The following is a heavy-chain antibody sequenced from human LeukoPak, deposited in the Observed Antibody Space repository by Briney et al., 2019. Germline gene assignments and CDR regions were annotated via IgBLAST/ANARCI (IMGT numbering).Heavy chain of an antibody. Sequence: GASVKVCCKASGYTFTGYYMHWVRQAPGQGLDWMGWINPNSGGTNYAQKFQGRVTMTRDTSISTAYMELSRLRSDDTAVYYCARVARRDIVVVPAAIVWFDPWGQGTLVTVSS. CDR1: GYTFTGYY. D-gene: IGHD2-2*01. V-gene: IGHV1-2*02. CDR2: INPNSGGT. J-gene: IGHJ5*02. CDR3: ARVARRDIVVVPAAIVWFDP.